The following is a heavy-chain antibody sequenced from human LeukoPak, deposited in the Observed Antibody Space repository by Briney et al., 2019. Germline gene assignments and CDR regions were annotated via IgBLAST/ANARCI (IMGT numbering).Heavy chain of an antibody. CDR3: ARPVYGSAFSDY. CDR1: GYSFTDHW. D-gene: IGHD2-15*01. CDR2: ILPGDSDT. J-gene: IGHJ4*02. Sequence: GESLKISCKGSGYSFTDHWITWVRQTPGKGLEWMGVILPGDSDTRYSPSFQGHVTLSADESISTAFLQWTSLKASDTAMYYCARPVYGSAFSDYWGQGTLVTVSS. V-gene: IGHV5-51*01.